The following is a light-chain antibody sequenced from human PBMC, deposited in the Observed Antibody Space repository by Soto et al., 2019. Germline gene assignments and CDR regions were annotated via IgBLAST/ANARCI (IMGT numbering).Light chain of an antibody. Sequence: QSVLTQPPSASGAPGQTVTISCTGSTGYDVHWYQQFPGPAPTLLIHDNSIRPSGVPDRFSGCKSGTSAALSITGLQAEDEADYYCQSYDSSLSGWVFGGGTKLTVL. J-gene: IGLJ3*02. CDR2: DNS. CDR3: QSYDSSLSGWV. V-gene: IGLV1-40*01. CDR1: TGYD.